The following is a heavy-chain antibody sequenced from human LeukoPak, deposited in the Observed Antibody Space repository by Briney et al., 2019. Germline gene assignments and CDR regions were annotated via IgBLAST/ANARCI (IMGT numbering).Heavy chain of an antibody. D-gene: IGHD6-13*01. CDR2: INHSGST. J-gene: IGHJ4*02. CDR1: GGSFSGYY. Sequence: SETLSLTCAVYGGSFSGYYWSWIRQPPGKGLEWIGEINHSGSTNYNPSLKSRVTISVDTSKNQFSLMLSSVTAADTAVYYCARGWHMGIDYWGQGTLVTVSS. V-gene: IGHV4-34*01. CDR3: ARGWHMGIDY.